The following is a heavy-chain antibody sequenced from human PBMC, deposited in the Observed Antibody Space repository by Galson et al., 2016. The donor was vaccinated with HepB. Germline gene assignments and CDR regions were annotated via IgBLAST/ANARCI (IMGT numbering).Heavy chain of an antibody. CDR2: ISTNNGNT. CDR1: GYTFDAYG. D-gene: IGHD3-22*01. V-gene: IGHV1-18*01. J-gene: IGHJ4*02. Sequence: SVKVSCKASGYTFDAYGITWVRQAPGQGLDWMGWISTNNGNTNYARKLQGRVSMTTDTSTRTVYMEMRSLRSDDTAVYYCARGQTYFDNSGLGFRGQGTLVTVSS. CDR3: ARGQTYFDNSGLGF.